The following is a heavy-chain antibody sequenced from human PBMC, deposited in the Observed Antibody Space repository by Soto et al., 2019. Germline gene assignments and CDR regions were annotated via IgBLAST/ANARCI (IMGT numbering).Heavy chain of an antibody. CDR3: ARDSNYYDSSGYSYYYGMDV. J-gene: IGHJ6*02. CDR2: IYYSGST. Sequence: SETLSLTCTVSGGSISSGDYYWSWIRQPPGKGLEWIGYIYYSGSTYYNPSLKSRVTISVDTSKNQFSLKLSSVTAADTAVYYCARDSNYYDSSGYSYYYGMDVWGQGTTVTFSS. CDR1: GGSISSGDYY. D-gene: IGHD3-22*01. V-gene: IGHV4-30-4*01.